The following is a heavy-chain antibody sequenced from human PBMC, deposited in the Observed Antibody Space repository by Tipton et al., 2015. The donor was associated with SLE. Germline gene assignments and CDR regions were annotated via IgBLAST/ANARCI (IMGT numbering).Heavy chain of an antibody. V-gene: IGHV4-4*08. CDR1: GGSISSYY. D-gene: IGHD3-16*01. CDR3: ARGGGVRGFSLYYFDY. CDR2: IYTSGST. J-gene: IGHJ4*02. Sequence: TLSLTCTVSGGSISSYYWSWIRQPPGKGLEWIGYIYTSGSTNYNPSLKSRVTISVDTSKNQFSLKLSSVTAADTAVYYCARGGGVRGFSLYYFDYWGQGTLVTVSS.